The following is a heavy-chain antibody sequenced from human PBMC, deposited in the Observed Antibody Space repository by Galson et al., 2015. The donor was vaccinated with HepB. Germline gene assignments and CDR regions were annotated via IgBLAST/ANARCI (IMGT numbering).Heavy chain of an antibody. Sequence: SVKVSCKASGGTFSSYAISWVRQAPGQGLEWMGGIIPIFGTATYAQKFQGRVTITADKSTSTAYMELSSLRSEDTAVYYCARYRPITMIVVVTSSIYYYYYGMDVWGQGTTVTVSS. CDR2: IIPIFGTA. CDR1: GGTFSSYA. CDR3: ARYRPITMIVVVTSSIYYYYYGMDV. J-gene: IGHJ6*02. D-gene: IGHD3-22*01. V-gene: IGHV1-69*06.